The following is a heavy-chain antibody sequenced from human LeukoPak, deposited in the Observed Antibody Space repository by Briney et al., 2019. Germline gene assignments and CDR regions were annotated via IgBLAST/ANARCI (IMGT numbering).Heavy chain of an antibody. V-gene: IGHV3-9*01. D-gene: IGHD2-2*01. CDR1: GFTFDDYA. CDR2: ISWNSGSI. CDR3: AKGLSSTYAFDI. J-gene: IGHJ3*02. Sequence: GRSLRLSCAASGFTFDDYAMHWVRQAPGKGLEWVSGISWNSGSIGYADSVKGRFTISRDNAKNSLYLQMNSLRAEDTALYYCAKGLSSTYAFDIWGQGTMVTVSP.